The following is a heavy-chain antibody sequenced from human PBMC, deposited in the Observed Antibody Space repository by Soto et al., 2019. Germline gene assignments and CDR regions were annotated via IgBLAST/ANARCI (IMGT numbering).Heavy chain of an antibody. V-gene: IGHV4-31*11. J-gene: IGHJ6*02. CDR2: IYYSGST. Sequence: TLSLTCAVSGGSISRGGYYWVWIRHHPGKGLEWIGYIYYSGSTYYNPSLKSRVTISVDTSKNQFSLKLSSVTAADTAVYYCARGTAYYDFWSGFPNTGYGMDVWGQGTTVTVSS. D-gene: IGHD3-3*01. CDR3: ARGTAYYDFWSGFPNTGYGMDV. CDR1: GGSISRGGYY.